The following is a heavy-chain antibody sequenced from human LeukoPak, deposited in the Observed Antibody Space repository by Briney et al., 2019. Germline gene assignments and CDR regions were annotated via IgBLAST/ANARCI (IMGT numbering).Heavy chain of an antibody. Sequence: EASVKVSCKASGYTFTGYYMHWVRQAPGQGLEWMGWINPNSGGTNYAQKFQGRVTMTRDTSISTAYMELSRLRSDDTAVYYCAREDYYDSGSNDYWGQGTLVTVSS. CDR2: INPNSGGT. J-gene: IGHJ4*02. CDR1: GYTFTGYY. D-gene: IGHD3-22*01. V-gene: IGHV1-2*02. CDR3: AREDYYDSGSNDY.